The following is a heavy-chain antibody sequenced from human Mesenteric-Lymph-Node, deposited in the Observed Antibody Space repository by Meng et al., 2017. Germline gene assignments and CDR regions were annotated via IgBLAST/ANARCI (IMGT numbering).Heavy chain of an antibody. CDR1: GFTFSGYA. D-gene: IGHD4-17*01. CDR2: ISGSGGST. J-gene: IGHJ4*02. CDR3: AKPYDYGDLYYFDY. V-gene: IGHV3-23*01. Sequence: EVQRLEFGGGLVQPGGSLRLPCVASGFTFSGYAMSGVRQAPGKGLEWVSAISGSGGSTYYADSVKGRFTISRDNSKNTLYPQMNSLRAEDTAVYYCAKPYDYGDLYYFDYWGQGTLVTVSS.